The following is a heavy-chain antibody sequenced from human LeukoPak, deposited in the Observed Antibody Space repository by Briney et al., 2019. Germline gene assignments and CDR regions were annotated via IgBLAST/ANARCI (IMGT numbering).Heavy chain of an antibody. Sequence: GESLKISCKGSGYSFTSYWIGWVRQMPGKGLEWMGIIYPGDSDTRYSPSFQGQDTISADKSISTAYLQWSSLKASDTAMYYCARLGHIVVVPAASSWFDPWGQGTLVTVSS. V-gene: IGHV5-51*01. D-gene: IGHD2-2*01. CDR3: ARLGHIVVVPAASSWFDP. J-gene: IGHJ5*02. CDR2: IYPGDSDT. CDR1: GYSFTSYW.